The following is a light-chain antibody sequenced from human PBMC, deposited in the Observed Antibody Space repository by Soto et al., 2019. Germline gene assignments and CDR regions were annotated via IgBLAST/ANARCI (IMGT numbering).Light chain of an antibody. Sequence: QSVLAPASSVSVSPGQSITISCTGTSTDVGGYNYVSWYQHHPGKGPKLIIYEVSNRPSGVSDRFSGSKSGNKASLIISNLEAEDESDYYCGSYTSTDTPFVFGTGTKVTVL. CDR1: STDVGGYNY. CDR3: GSYTSTDTPFV. V-gene: IGLV2-14*01. J-gene: IGLJ1*01. CDR2: EVS.